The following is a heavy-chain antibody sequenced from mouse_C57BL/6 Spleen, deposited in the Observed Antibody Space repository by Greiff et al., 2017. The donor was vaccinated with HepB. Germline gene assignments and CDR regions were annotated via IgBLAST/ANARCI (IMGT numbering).Heavy chain of an antibody. J-gene: IGHJ2*01. D-gene: IGHD1-1*01. CDR2: IDPETGGT. Sequence: QVQLQQSGAELVRPGASVTLSCKASGYTFTDYEMHWVKQTPVHGLEWIGAIDPETGGTAYNQKFKGKAILTADKSSSTAYMELRSLTSEDSAVYYCTSREGLLLDYWGQGTTLTVSS. CDR3: TSREGLLLDY. CDR1: GYTFTDYE. V-gene: IGHV1-15*01.